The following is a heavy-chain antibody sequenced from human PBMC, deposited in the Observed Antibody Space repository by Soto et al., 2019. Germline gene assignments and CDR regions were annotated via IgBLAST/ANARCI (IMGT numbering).Heavy chain of an antibody. Sequence: SETLSLPCAVYGGSFSGYYWSWIRQPPGKGLEWIGEINHSGSTNYNPSLKSRVTISVDTSKNQFSLKLSSVTAADAAVYSCASDCSGGSCYSDLQVGYWGQGSRVSVSS. J-gene: IGHJ4*02. CDR1: GGSFSGYY. V-gene: IGHV4-34*01. D-gene: IGHD2-15*01. CDR3: ASDCSGGSCYSDLQVGY. CDR2: INHSGST.